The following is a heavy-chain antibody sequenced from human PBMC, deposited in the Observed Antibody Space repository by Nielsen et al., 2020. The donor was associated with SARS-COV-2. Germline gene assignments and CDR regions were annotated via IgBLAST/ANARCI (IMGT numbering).Heavy chain of an antibody. V-gene: IGHV4-34*01. CDR3: ARGACSGGSCYSGYYGMDV. D-gene: IGHD2-15*01. CDR2: INHSGST. J-gene: IGHJ6*02. Sequence: WIRQPPGKGLEWIGEINHSGSTYYNPSLKSRVTISVDTSKNQFSLKLSSVTAADTAVYYCARGACSGGSCYSGYYGMDVWGQGTTVTVSS.